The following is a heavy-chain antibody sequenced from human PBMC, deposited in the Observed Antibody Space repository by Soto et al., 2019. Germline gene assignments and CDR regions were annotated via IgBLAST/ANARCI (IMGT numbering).Heavy chain of an antibody. CDR2: ISGSGFKK. CDR3: AKNQGVELPPFATVDWFDP. Sequence: PGGSLRLSCAASGFIFENFGMSWVRQAPGKGLEWISSISGSGFKKYYADSVKGRFTISRDNSKSTVYLELNNLSAEDTAVYHCAKNQGVELPPFATVDWFDPWGQGSVVTVSS. V-gene: IGHV3-23*01. J-gene: IGHJ5*02. D-gene: IGHD2-21*01. CDR1: GFIFENFG.